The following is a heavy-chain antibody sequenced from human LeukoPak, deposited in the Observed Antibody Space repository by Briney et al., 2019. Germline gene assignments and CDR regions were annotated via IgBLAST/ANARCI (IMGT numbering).Heavy chain of an antibody. D-gene: IGHD5-12*01. CDR1: GDSVSSNSAA. Sequence: SQTLSLTCAISGDSVSSNSAAWNWIRQSPSRGLEWLGRTYYRSKWYNDYAVAVKSRITINPDTSRNQFSLQLNSETPEDTAVYYCARDTYSGYDSHFGTYFYYAMDVWGQGTTVTVSS. V-gene: IGHV6-1*01. CDR2: TYYRSKWYN. CDR3: ARDTYSGYDSHFGTYFYYAMDV. J-gene: IGHJ6*02.